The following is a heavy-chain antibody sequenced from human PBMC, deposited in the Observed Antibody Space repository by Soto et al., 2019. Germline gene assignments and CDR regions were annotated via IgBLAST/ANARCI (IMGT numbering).Heavy chain of an antibody. CDR3: ARSDSRDIAVTGPAY. V-gene: IGHV3-23*01. D-gene: IGHD6-19*01. Sequence: EVQLLESGGGLVQPGGSLRLSCAASGFIFSNYALYWVRQAPGKGLEWVSAISGSGSTTNYAEFVKGRFTNSRDNSKNTLYLQMSSLRADDTAVYYCARSDSRDIAVTGPAYWGQGTLVTVSS. CDR2: ISGSGSTT. CDR1: GFIFSNYA. J-gene: IGHJ4*02.